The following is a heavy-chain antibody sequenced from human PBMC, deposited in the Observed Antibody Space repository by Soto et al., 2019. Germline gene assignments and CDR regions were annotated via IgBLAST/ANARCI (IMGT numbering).Heavy chain of an antibody. V-gene: IGHV3-30*18. D-gene: IGHD1-26*01. J-gene: IGHJ4*02. CDR1: GFTFSSYG. CDR3: AKADPPGGSYFTYFDY. CDR2: ISYDGSNK. Sequence: PGGSLRLSCAASGFTFSSYGMHWVRQAPGKGLEWVAVISYDGSNKYYADSVKGRFTISRDNSKNTLYLQMNSLRAEDTAVYYCAKADPPGGSYFTYFDYWGQGTLVTVSS.